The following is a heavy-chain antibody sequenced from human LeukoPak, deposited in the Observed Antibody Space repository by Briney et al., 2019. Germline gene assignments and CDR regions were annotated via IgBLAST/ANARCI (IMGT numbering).Heavy chain of an antibody. CDR2: ISGSGGRT. CDR1: GFTFNSYA. J-gene: IGHJ4*02. D-gene: IGHD3-10*01. V-gene: IGHV3-23*01. CDR3: AKNRPLGGSGSYAFDY. Sequence: PGGSLRLSCAASGFTFNSYAMNWVRQAPGKGLEWVSDISGSGGRTYYADSVKGRFTIPRDNSKNTLYLQMNSLRAEDTAVYYCAKNRPLGGSGSYAFDYWGQGTLVTVSS.